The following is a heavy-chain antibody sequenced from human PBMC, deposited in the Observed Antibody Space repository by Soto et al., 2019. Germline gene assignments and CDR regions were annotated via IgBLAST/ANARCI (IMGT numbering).Heavy chain of an antibody. D-gene: IGHD2-2*01. J-gene: IGHJ4*02. CDR3: ASWVPAAGFDY. Sequence: ASVKVSCEASGYTFTSYGISWVRQAPGQGLEWMGWISAYNGNTNYAHKLQGRVTMTTDTSTSTAYMELRSLRSDDTAVYYGASWVPAAGFDYWGQGTLVTVSS. V-gene: IGHV1-18*01. CDR1: GYTFTSYG. CDR2: ISAYNGNT.